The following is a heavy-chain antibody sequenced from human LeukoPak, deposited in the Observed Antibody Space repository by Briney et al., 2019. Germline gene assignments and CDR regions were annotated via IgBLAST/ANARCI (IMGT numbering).Heavy chain of an antibody. V-gene: IGHV3-7*01. J-gene: IGHJ4*02. D-gene: IGHD5-18*01. CDR2: IKQDGSEK. CDR3: ARIIRGYSYGNLDY. CDR1: GFTFSSYW. Sequence: GGSLRLSCAASGFTFSSYWMSWVRQAPGKGLEWVANIKQDGSEKYYVDSVKGRFTISRDNAKNSLYLQMNSLRAEDTAVYYCARIIRGYSYGNLDYWGQGTLVTVSS.